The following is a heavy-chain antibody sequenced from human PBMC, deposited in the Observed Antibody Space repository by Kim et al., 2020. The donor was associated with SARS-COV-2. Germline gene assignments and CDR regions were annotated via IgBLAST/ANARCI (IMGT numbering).Heavy chain of an antibody. V-gene: IGHV3-23*01. J-gene: IGHJ3*02. D-gene: IGHD2-8*01. Sequence: GGSLRLSCAASGFTFSTYTMSWVRQAPGKGLEWVSSISARDHSPYYADCVKGRFTVSRDNSRNMLYLQMNGLRAEDTALYDCTNSLQNRDCTLTNLFDI. CDR1: GFTFSTYT. CDR3: TNSLQNRDCTLTNLFDI. CDR2: ISARDHSP.